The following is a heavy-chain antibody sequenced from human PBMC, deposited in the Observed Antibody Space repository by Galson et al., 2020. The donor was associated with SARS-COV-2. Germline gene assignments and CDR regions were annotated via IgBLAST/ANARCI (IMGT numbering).Heavy chain of an antibody. D-gene: IGHD2-15*01. CDR1: GGSISSYY. J-gene: IGHJ4*02. CDR3: ARGIYCSSSSCFVGDFDN. V-gene: IGHV4-59*01. CDR2: IHYSGIT. Sequence: SETLSLTCTVSGGSISSYYWSWIRQPPGKGLEWIGYIHYSGITNYDPSPKSRVTISVDTSKSQFSLKLSSMTAADTAVYHCARGIYCSSSSCFVGDFDNWGQGTLVTVSS.